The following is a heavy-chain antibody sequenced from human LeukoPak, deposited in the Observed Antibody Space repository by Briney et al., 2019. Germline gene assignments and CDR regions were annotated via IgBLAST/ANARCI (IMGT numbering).Heavy chain of an antibody. J-gene: IGHJ6*02. CDR1: GLIFDDYA. CDR3: AKDIGYSFGYYYFYSMDV. Sequence: GGSLRLSCAASGLIFDDYAMHWVRQAPGKGLEWVSLISGDGGSTYYADSVKGRFTISRDNTKNSLYLQMSSLSTEDTASYYCAKDIGYSFGYYYFYSMDVWGQWTTVTVSS. V-gene: IGHV3-43*02. CDR2: ISGDGGST. D-gene: IGHD5-18*01.